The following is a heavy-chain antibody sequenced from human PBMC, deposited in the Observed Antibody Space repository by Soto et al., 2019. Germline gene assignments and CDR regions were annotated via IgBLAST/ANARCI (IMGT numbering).Heavy chain of an antibody. CDR2: ISWNGRSK. CDR1: GFTFDDYA. CDR3: AKDGVSLAYFYYMDV. V-gene: IGHV3-9*01. J-gene: IGHJ6*03. D-gene: IGHD2-21*01. Sequence: PGGSLRLSCAASGFTFDDYAMHWVRQVPGKGLEWVSGISWNGRSKAYAGSVEGRFTISRDSASNSLYLQMDSLRAEDTALYYCAKDGVSLAYFYYMDVWGKGTTVTVSS.